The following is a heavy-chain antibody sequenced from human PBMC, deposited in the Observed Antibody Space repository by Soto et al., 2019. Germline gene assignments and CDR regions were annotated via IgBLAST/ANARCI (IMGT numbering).Heavy chain of an antibody. CDR3: EKDRNYIAIVEMATTGMDV. CDR2: ISHDGSNK. J-gene: IGHJ6*02. CDR1: GFTFSSYA. D-gene: IGHD1-1*01. Sequence: PGGSLRLSCAASGFTFSSYAMHWVRQAPGKGLEWVAVISHDGSNKYHADSVKGRFNISRDNSKSTLYLQMNSMRGEETAVYYCEKDRNYIAIVEMATTGMDVWDQGTTVTVSS. V-gene: IGHV3-30-3*01.